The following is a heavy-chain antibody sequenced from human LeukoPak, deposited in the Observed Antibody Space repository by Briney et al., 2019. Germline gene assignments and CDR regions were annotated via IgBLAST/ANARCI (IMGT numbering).Heavy chain of an antibody. CDR2: ISTSSSYI. CDR3: ARGAEGIAATDSNFDY. Sequence: GGSLRLSCAASGFTFSRNSMNWVRQAPGKGLEWVSSISTSSSYIYYADSVKGRFTISRDNAKKSLYLQMNSLRAEDTAVYYCARGAEGIAATDSNFDYWGQGTLVTVSS. J-gene: IGHJ4*02. CDR1: GFTFSRNS. V-gene: IGHV3-21*01. D-gene: IGHD6-13*01.